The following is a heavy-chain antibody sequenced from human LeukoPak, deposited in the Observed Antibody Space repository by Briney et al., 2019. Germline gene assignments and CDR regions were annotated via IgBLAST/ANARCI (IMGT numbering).Heavy chain of an antibody. D-gene: IGHD5-18*01. CDR1: GGSISSYY. Sequence: SETLSLTCTVSGGSISSYYWSWIRQPPGKGLEWIGYIYYSGSTNYNPSLKSRVTISVDTSKNQFSLKLSSVTAADTAVYYCARLGYSYGPPTPDFFDYWGQGTLVTVSS. J-gene: IGHJ4*02. CDR3: ARLGYSYGPPTPDFFDY. CDR2: IYYSGST. V-gene: IGHV4-59*08.